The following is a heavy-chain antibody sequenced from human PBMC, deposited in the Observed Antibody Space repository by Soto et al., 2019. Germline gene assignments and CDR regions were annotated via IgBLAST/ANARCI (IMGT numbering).Heavy chain of an antibody. CDR2: ISHTGTT. D-gene: IGHD4-17*01. J-gene: IGHJ6*02. Sequence: LSLTCLVSGFPISSPYSWGWIRQPPGKGLEWIGSISHTGTTSYSPSLTSRVSISVDTSKNQVSLKLTSVTAADTAVYFCARVTMVIRDSDHFGVDVWGHGTTVTVSS. V-gene: IGHV4-38-2*02. CDR3: ARVTMVIRDSDHFGVDV. CDR1: GFPISSPYS.